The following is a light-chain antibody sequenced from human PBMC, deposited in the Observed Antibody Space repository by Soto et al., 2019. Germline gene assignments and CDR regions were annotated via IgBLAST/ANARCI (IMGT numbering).Light chain of an antibody. J-gene: IGLJ2*01. CDR3: SSYTSSSTLV. CDR1: SSDVGGYNY. Sequence: QSALTQPASVSGSPGQSITISCTGTSSDVGGYNYVSWYQQHPGIAPKLMISEVSNRPSGVSNRFSGSKSGNTASLTISRPQAEDEADYFCSSYTSSSTLVFGGGTKVTVL. CDR2: EVS. V-gene: IGLV2-14*01.